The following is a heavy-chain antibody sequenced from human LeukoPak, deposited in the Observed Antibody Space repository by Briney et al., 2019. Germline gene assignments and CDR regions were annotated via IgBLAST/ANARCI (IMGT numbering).Heavy chain of an antibody. CDR1: GGSISSYY. D-gene: IGHD3-22*01. CDR2: IYTSGST. CDR3: ARSEYYYDSSGYYFDY. V-gene: IGHV4-4*07. Sequence: SETLSLTCTVSGGSISSYYWSWIRQPAGKGLEWIGRIYTSGSTNYNPSLKSRVTMSVDTSKNQFSLKLSSVTAADTAVYYCARSEYYYDSSGYYFDYWGQGTLVTVPS. J-gene: IGHJ4*02.